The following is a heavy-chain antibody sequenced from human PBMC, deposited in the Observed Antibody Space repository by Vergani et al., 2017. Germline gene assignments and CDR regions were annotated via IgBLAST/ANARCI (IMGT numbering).Heavy chain of an antibody. J-gene: IGHJ4*02. V-gene: IGHV4-34*01. CDR3: ARGRYDYVWGSYRFHGPFDY. CDR1: GGSFSGYY. CDR2: INHSGST. Sequence: QVQLQQWGAGLLKPSETLSLTCAVYGGSFSGYYWSWIRQPPGKGLEWLGEINHSGSTNYNPSLKSRVTISVDTSKNQFSLKLSSVTAADTAVYYCARGRYDYVWGSYRFHGPFDYWGQGTLVTVSS. D-gene: IGHD3-16*02.